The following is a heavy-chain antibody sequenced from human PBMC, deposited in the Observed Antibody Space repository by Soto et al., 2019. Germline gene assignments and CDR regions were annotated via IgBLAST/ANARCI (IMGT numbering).Heavy chain of an antibody. CDR3: ARGSYYSGWV. J-gene: IGHJ4*02. Sequence: PSQTLSLTFSISGDSVSITIAAWSWIRHSPSRGLGWLGRTYYRSKWYSDYAVSVKSRITINPYTSKNQFPLQLNSVTPEDTAVYYCARGSYYSGWVWGQGTLVTVSS. D-gene: IGHD6-19*01. V-gene: IGHV6-1*01. CDR2: TYYRSKWYS. CDR1: GDSVSITIAA.